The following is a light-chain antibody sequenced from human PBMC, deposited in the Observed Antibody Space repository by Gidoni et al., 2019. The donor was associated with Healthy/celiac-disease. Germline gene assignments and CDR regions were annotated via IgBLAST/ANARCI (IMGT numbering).Light chain of an antibody. Sequence: EIVKTQSPATLSVSPGERATLSCRASKSVSSNLAWYQQKPGQAPRLLIYRASTRATGIPARFSGSGSGTAFTLTISSLQSEDFAVYYCQQYNNWPPMYTFGQGTKLEIK. CDR1: KSVSSN. J-gene: IGKJ2*01. V-gene: IGKV3-15*01. CDR2: RAS. CDR3: QQYNNWPPMYT.